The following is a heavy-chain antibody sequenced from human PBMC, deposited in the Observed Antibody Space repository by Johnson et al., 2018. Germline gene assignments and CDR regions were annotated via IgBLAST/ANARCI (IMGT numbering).Heavy chain of an antibody. CDR1: GGTFSSYA. CDR3: ARSYYYVSSGYYPTEDAFDI. D-gene: IGHD3-22*01. CDR2: IIPIFGTA. J-gene: IGHJ3*02. V-gene: IGHV1-69*01. Sequence: QVQLVQSGAEVKKXGSSVKVSCKASGGTFSSYAISWVRQAPGQGLEWMGGIIPIFGTANYAQKFQGRVTITADETTRPAYREVSSLRSEDTAVYYCARSYYYVSSGYYPTEDAFDIWGQGTMVTVSS.